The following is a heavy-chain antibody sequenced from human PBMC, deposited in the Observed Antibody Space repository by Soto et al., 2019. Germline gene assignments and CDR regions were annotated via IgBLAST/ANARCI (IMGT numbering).Heavy chain of an antibody. CDR2: IVVGSGNT. J-gene: IGHJ6*02. Sequence: QMQLVQSGPEVKKPGTSVKVSCKASGFTFTSSAVQWVRQARGQRLEWIGWIVVGSGNTNYAQKFQERVTITRDMSTSTAYMELSSLRSEDTAVYYCAADHSYEYSSSFLVGYYYGMDVWGQGTTVTVSS. CDR1: GFTFTSSA. CDR3: AADHSYEYSSSFLVGYYYGMDV. D-gene: IGHD6-6*01. V-gene: IGHV1-58*01.